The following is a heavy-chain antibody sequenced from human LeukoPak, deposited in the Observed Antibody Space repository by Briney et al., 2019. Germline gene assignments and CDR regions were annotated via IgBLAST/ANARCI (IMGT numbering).Heavy chain of an antibody. J-gene: IGHJ4*02. Sequence: PSETLSLTCSVSXGSITSYYWSWIRQPAGKGLEWIGRIYPSGTTYYNPSLKSRVTISVDTSKNRFSLKLSTVTAADTAVYYCARRPTGDPKFDYWGQGTLVTVSS. CDR1: XGSITSYY. CDR3: ARRPTGDPKFDY. D-gene: IGHD7-27*01. V-gene: IGHV4-4*07. CDR2: IYPSGTT.